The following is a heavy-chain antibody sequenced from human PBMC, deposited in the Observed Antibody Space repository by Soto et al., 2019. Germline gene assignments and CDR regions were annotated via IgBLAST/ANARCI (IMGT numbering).Heavy chain of an antibody. CDR2: LWHDGINE. V-gene: IGHV3-33*03. CDR3: GKSGGDGYK. J-gene: IGHJ1*01. CDR1: GFTFSDYG. Sequence: QERLVESGGGVVQPGRSLRLSCAVSGFTFSDYGMHWVRQAPGKGLEWVALLWHDGINEYYADSVKGRFTISRGISNNRARLQISGPAPEETAVYYCGKSGGDGYKWGQG. D-gene: IGHD3-16*01.